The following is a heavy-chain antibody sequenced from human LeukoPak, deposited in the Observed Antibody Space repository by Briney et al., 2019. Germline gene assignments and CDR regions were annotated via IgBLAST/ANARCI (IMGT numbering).Heavy chain of an antibody. CDR3: VRGGGRGDYNERYYFDY. V-gene: IGHV3-23*01. J-gene: IGHJ4*02. D-gene: IGHD3-22*01. Sequence: GGSLRLSCAVSGFTFSSYAMSWVRQAPGKGLEWVSAISGSGGGTFYADSVRGRFTISRDNSKNTVYLQMNSLRVEDTAVYYCVRGGGRGDYNERYYFDYWGQGTLVTVSS. CDR2: ISGSGGGT. CDR1: GFTFSSYA.